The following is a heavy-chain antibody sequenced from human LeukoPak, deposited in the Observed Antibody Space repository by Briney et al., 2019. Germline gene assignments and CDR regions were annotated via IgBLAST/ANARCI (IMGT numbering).Heavy chain of an antibody. J-gene: IGHJ4*02. V-gene: IGHV1-46*01. CDR2: INPSGGST. CDR3: AREGSIVATLDY. Sequence: ASVKVSCKASGYTFTSYYMHWVRQAPGQGLEWMGIINPSGGSTSYAQKFQGRVTMTRDMSTSTVYMELSSLRSDDTAVYYCAREGSIVATLDYWGQGTLVTVSS. CDR1: GYTFTSYY. D-gene: IGHD5-12*01.